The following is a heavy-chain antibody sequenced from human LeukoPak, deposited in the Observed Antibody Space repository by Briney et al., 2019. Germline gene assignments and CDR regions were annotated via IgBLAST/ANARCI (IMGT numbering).Heavy chain of an antibody. CDR1: GGSISTYY. J-gene: IGHJ5*02. Sequence: SETLSLTCSVSGGSISTYYWSWIRQPAGKGLEWIGHIYTSGSTNYNPSLKSRVTMSIDTSKNQFSLKLSSVTAADTAIYYCARDPATWWFDPWGQGTLVTVSS. V-gene: IGHV4-4*07. CDR2: IYTSGST. D-gene: IGHD2-15*01. CDR3: ARDPATWWFDP.